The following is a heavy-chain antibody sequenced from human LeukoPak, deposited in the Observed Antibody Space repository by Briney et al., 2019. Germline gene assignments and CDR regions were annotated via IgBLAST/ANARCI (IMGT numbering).Heavy chain of an antibody. J-gene: IGHJ6*03. V-gene: IGHV3-11*04. CDR1: GFTFSDYY. CDR3: ARPLYDFWSGYRNYYYYYYMDV. Sequence: GGSLRLSCAASGFTFSDYYMSWIRQAPGKGLEWVSYISSSGSTIYYADSVKGRFTISRDNAKNSLYLQMNSLRAEDTAVYYCARPLYDFWSGYRNYYYYYYMDVWGKGTTVTVSS. CDR2: ISSSGSTI. D-gene: IGHD3-3*01.